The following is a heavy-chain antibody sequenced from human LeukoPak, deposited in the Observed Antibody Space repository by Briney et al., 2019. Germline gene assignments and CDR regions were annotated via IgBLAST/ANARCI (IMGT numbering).Heavy chain of an antibody. CDR1: GFTFSSYA. J-gene: IGHJ6*04. V-gene: IGHV3-30*04. CDR3: ARDRVGSGWYLGYYYYGMDV. CDR2: ISYDGSSK. D-gene: IGHD6-19*01. Sequence: GRSLRLSCAASGFTFSSYAMHWVRQAPGKGLEWVAVISYDGSSKYYADSVKGRFTISRDNSKNTLYLQMNSLRAKDTAVYYCARDRVGSGWYLGYYYYGMDVWGKGTTVTVSS.